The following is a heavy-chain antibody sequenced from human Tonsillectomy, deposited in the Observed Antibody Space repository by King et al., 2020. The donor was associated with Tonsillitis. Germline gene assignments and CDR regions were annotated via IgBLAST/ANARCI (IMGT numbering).Heavy chain of an antibody. J-gene: IGHJ4*02. Sequence: VQLVESGGGLVQPGGSLRLSCAASGFTFSSYVMSWVRQAPGKGLEWVSTISGGGGNTFYADSVKGRFTISRDNSNNTLYLQMNSLRAEDTAVYYCAKDGVGHRAAHYFDYWGQGTLVTVSS. CDR1: GFTFSSYV. D-gene: IGHD6-25*01. CDR2: ISGGGGNT. V-gene: IGHV3-23*04. CDR3: AKDGVGHRAAHYFDY.